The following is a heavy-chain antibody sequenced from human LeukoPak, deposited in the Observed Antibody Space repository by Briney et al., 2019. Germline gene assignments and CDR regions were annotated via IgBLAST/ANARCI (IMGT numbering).Heavy chain of an antibody. CDR3: AILGTDCDFWSGTPGRAFDI. V-gene: IGHV4-30-4*08. CDR2: IYYSGST. J-gene: IGHJ3*02. CDR1: GGSISSGDYY. D-gene: IGHD3-3*01. Sequence: SETLSLTCTVSGGSISSGDYYWSWIRQPPGKGLEWIGYIYYSGSTYYNPSLKSRVTISADTSKNQFSLKLSSVTAADTAVYYCAILGTDCDFWSGTPGRAFDIWGQGTMVTVSS.